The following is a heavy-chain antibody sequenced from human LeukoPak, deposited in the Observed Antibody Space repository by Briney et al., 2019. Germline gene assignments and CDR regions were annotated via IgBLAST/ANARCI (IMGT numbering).Heavy chain of an antibody. J-gene: IGHJ4*02. CDR3: ASDPPYSSGWYGLDY. D-gene: IGHD6-19*01. CDR1: GLTFSKFA. CDR2: ISYDGASK. Sequence: GGSLRFSCAASGLTFSKFAVHWVRQAPGKGLEWVAVISYDGASKYYGDSVKGRFTISRDNSIHTVYLQMNSLRPEDTAVYYCASDPPYSSGWYGLDYWGQGTLVTVSS. V-gene: IGHV3-30-3*01.